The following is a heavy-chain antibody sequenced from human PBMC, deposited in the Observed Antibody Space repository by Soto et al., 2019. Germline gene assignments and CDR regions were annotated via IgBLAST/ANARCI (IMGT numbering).Heavy chain of an antibody. V-gene: IGHV1-69*02. CDR3: ARVTPITMVRGTNVRYYYYTDV. D-gene: IGHD3-10*01. CDR1: RGTFNSNT. Sequence: SVKASSKASRGTFNSNTISSVRHAPGQGLEWMGRIIPILGIANYAQKFQGRVTITADKSTSTAYMELSSLRSEDTAVYYCARVTPITMVRGTNVRYYYYTDVWGKGTTVTVSS. CDR2: IIPILGIA. J-gene: IGHJ6*03.